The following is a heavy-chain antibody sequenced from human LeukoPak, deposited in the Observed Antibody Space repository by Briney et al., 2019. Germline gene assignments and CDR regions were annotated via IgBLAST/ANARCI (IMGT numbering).Heavy chain of an antibody. D-gene: IGHD2-15*01. J-gene: IGHJ4*02. V-gene: IGHV4-59*01. CDR1: GGSFSSYY. CDR2: IYYSGST. Sequence: SETLSLTCAVYGGSFSSYYWSWIRQPPGKGLEWIGYIYYSGSTNYNPSLKSRVTISVDTSKNQFSLKLSSVTAADTAVYYCARWGVVGAMKGFDYWGQGTLVTVSS. CDR3: ARWGVVGAMKGFDY.